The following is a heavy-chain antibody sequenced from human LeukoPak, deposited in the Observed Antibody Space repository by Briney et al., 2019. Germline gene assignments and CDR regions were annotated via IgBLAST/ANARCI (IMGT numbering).Heavy chain of an antibody. CDR3: TTWLGAHFDF. CDR2: IDGPTFRT. CDR1: GFTFSNYA. V-gene: IGHV3-23*01. J-gene: IGHJ4*02. Sequence: GGSLRLSCAASGFTFSNYAMHWVRQAPVKGLEWVSTIDGPTFRTHYADSVMGRFTISRDNSKNTLFLQMNSLRAEDTAVYFCTTWLGAHFDFWGQGTLVTVPS. D-gene: IGHD6-19*01.